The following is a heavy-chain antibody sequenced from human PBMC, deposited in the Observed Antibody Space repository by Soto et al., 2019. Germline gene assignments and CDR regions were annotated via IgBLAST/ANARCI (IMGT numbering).Heavy chain of an antibody. CDR3: ARSKGREWSGYSPGAFDL. Sequence: QVQLQESGPGLVKPSQTLSLTCTVSGGSISSGGYYWSWIRQHPGKGLEWIGYIYYSGSTSYNPSLKSRVTISVDTSKNPFSLKLSSVTAADTAVYYCARSKGREWSGYSPGAFDLWGQGTTVTVSS. CDR1: GGSISSGGYY. V-gene: IGHV4-31*03. J-gene: IGHJ3*01. D-gene: IGHD3-3*01. CDR2: IYYSGST.